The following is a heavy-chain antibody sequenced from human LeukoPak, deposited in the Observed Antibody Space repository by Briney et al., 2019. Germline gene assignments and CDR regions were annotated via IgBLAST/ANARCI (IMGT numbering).Heavy chain of an antibody. D-gene: IGHD6-19*01. Sequence: PGGSLRLSCAASGFTFSSYAMSWVRQAPGKGLEWVSAISGSGGSTYYADSVKGRFTISRDNSKNTLYLQMNSLRAEDTAVYYCAKGSSLSAVAGTGVTYWGQGTLVTVSS. CDR1: GFTFSSYA. V-gene: IGHV3-23*01. CDR3: AKGSSLSAVAGTGVTY. J-gene: IGHJ4*02. CDR2: ISGSGGST.